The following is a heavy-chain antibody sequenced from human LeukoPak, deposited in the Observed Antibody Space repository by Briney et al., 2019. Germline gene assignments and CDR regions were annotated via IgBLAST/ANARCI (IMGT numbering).Heavy chain of an antibody. CDR1: GFTFSSHW. CDR3: ARESTKYGAYVSGFDF. J-gene: IGHJ3*01. V-gene: IGHV3-7*01. D-gene: IGHD4-17*01. CDR2: IMQDGSEK. Sequence: GGSLRLSCIASGFTFSSHWMNWVRQAPGMGLEWVANIMQDGSEKYYVDSVKGRFIISRDNAKNSLYLQMNSLRAEDTAVYYCARESTKYGAYVSGFDFWGQGTMVTVSS.